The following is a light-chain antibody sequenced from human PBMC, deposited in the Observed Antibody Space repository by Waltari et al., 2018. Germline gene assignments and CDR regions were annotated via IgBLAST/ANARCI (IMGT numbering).Light chain of an antibody. CDR3: QHCDYSPSCT. V-gene: IGKV3-20*01. CDR1: QSGGSDY. Sequence: EIVVTKSPGTLSLSPGERATLSCRASQSGGSDYLTWYQQKPGQAPRLLIYGPSNTAAVIPDMCSGSSSVTYFPLTISRLAPEDFAFYYCQHCDYSPSCTFGQGTKLEI. J-gene: IGKJ2*02. CDR2: GPS.